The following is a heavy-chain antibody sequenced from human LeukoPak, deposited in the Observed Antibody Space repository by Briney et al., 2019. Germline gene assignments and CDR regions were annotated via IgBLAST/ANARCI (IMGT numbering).Heavy chain of an antibody. CDR1: GGSISSSSYY. J-gene: IGHJ6*03. Sequence: SETLSLTCTVSGGSISSSSYYWGWIRQPPGKGLEWIVSIYYSGSTYYNPSLNSRITISVDTSKNQFSLKLSSVTAADTAVYYCARQGPGSYYDSSGYYYHYYMDVWGKGTTVTISS. V-gene: IGHV4-39*01. CDR2: IYYSGST. CDR3: ARQGPGSYYDSSGYYYHYYMDV. D-gene: IGHD3-22*01.